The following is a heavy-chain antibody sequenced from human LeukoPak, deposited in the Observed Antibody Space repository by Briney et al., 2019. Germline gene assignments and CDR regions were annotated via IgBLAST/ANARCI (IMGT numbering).Heavy chain of an antibody. V-gene: IGHV1-8*03. J-gene: IGHJ5*02. Sequence: ASVKVSCKASGYTFTSYDINWVRQATGQGLEWMGWMNPNSGNTGYAQKFQGRVTITRNTSISTAYREVSSLRSEDTAVYHCARVSMVTSRWFDPWGQGTLVTVSS. CDR1: GYTFTSYD. CDR2: MNPNSGNT. D-gene: IGHD5-18*01. CDR3: ARVSMVTSRWFDP.